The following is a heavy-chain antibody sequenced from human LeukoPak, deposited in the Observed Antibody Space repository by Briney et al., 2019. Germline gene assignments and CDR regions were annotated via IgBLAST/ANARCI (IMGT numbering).Heavy chain of an antibody. D-gene: IGHD6-13*01. CDR2: ISSSGSTI. CDR1: GGSISTYY. J-gene: IGHJ6*04. Sequence: PSETLSLTCTVSGGSISTYYWSWIRQSPGKGLEWVSYISSSGSTIYYADSVKGRFTISRDNAKNSLYLQMNSLRAEDTAVYYCARVLYSMTDVWGKGTTVTISS. CDR3: ARVLYSMTDV. V-gene: IGHV3-11*04.